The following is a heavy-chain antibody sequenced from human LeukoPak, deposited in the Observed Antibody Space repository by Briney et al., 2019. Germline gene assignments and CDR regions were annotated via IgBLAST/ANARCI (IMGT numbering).Heavy chain of an antibody. CDR3: ARDHVDGGGGSSRRGGY. V-gene: IGHV3-48*01. D-gene: IGHD2-21*01. J-gene: IGHJ4*02. CDR2: ISSSSSDK. CDR1: GFSFTNYN. Sequence: QSGGSLRLSCTASGFSFTNYNMNWVRQAPGKGLELISYISSSSSDKQYADYVKGRFTVSSDNAKNSLYLQINSLRAEDTAIYYCARDHVDGGGGSSRRGGYWGQGTLVTVSS.